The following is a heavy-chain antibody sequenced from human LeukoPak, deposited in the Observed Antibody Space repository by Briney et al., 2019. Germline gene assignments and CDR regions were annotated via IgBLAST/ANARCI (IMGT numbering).Heavy chain of an antibody. D-gene: IGHD5-18*01. V-gene: IGHV3-7*01. Sequence: GGSLRLSCAASGFTFSSSWMSWVRQAPGKGLEWVANIKQDGSEKYYVDSAKGRFTISRDNAKNSVYLQMNSLRAEDTAVYYCASGSGYTYGYWYYFDYWGQGTLVTVSS. CDR1: GFTFSSSW. CDR3: ASGSGYTYGYWYYFDY. J-gene: IGHJ4*02. CDR2: IKQDGSEK.